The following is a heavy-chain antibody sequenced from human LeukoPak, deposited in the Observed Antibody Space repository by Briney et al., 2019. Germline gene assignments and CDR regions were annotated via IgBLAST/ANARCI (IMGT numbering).Heavy chain of an antibody. Sequence: GGSLRLSCAASGFTFSSYGMHWVRQAPGKGLEWVAVISYDGSNKYYADSVKGRFTISRDNSKNTLYLQMSSLRAEDTAVYYCARDLGYSLGARSPWGQGTLVTVSS. CDR3: ARDLGYSLGARSP. J-gene: IGHJ1*01. D-gene: IGHD5-12*01. CDR2: ISYDGSNK. V-gene: IGHV3-30*03. CDR1: GFTFSSYG.